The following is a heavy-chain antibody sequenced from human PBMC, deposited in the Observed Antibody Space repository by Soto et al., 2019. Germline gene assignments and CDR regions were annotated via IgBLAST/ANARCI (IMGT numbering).Heavy chain of an antibody. V-gene: IGHV1-18*01. CDR3: ARVAGYGSGSRHFDN. Sequence: QVQLVQSETEVAEPGASVRLSCKTSGYTFSTYGLSWVRQAPGQGLEWMGWTVAISESTIYAQKFQGRVTVTTDRATHTGYLELSRLTSDDTALYYCARVAGYGSGSRHFDNWGQGTLVTVSS. CDR2: TVAISEST. CDR1: GYTFSTYG. J-gene: IGHJ4*02. D-gene: IGHD3-10*01.